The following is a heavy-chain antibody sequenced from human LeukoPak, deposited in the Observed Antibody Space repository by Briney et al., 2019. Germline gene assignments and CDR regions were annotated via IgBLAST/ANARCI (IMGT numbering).Heavy chain of an antibody. J-gene: IGHJ4*02. D-gene: IGHD5-12*01. CDR2: ISNSGGRT. Sequence: GSLLLSCAASGFTFSSYAMSWVRQAPGQGLEWVSSISNSGGRTFYTDSVKGRFTISRDNSKITLYLQMNSLRAEDTAVYYCAKSYNGYESKPDYWGQGTLVTVSS. V-gene: IGHV3-23*01. CDR1: GFTFSSYA. CDR3: AKSYNGYESKPDY.